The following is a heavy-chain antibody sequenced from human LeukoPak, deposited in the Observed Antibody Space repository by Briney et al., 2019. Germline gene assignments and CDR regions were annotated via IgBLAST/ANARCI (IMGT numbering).Heavy chain of an antibody. V-gene: IGHV4-59*01. CDR2: IYYSGST. D-gene: IGHD6-6*01. J-gene: IGHJ4*02. CDR1: GGSISSYY. CDR3: ARSIAARTFDY. Sequence: SETLSLTCTVSGGSISSYYWSWIRQPPGKGLEWIGYIYYSGSTNYNPSLKSRVTISVDTSKNQFSPKLSSVTAADTAVYYCARSIAARTFDYWGQGTLVTVSS.